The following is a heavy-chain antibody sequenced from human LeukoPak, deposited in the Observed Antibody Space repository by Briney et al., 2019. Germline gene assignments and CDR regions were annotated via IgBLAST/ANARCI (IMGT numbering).Heavy chain of an antibody. CDR3: ARVGSGYYLSDMNY. J-gene: IGHJ4*02. D-gene: IGHD3-3*01. CDR2: ISSSSSYI. V-gene: IGHV3-21*01. Sequence: GGSLRLSCAASGFTFSSYSMNWVRQAPGKGLEWVSSISSSSSYISYADSVKGRFTISRDNAKNSLYLQMNSLRAEDTDVSYCARVGSGYYLSDMNYWGQGTLVTVSS. CDR1: GFTFSSYS.